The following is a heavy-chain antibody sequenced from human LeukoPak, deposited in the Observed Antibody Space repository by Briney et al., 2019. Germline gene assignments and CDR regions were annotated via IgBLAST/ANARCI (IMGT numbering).Heavy chain of an antibody. CDR1: GFTFSSYS. J-gene: IGHJ5*02. CDR3: ARDLSDGDFNWFDP. D-gene: IGHD2-21*01. V-gene: IGHV3-21*01. Sequence: GGSLRLSCAASGFTFSSYSMNWVRQAPGKGLEWVSSISSSSSYIYYADSVKGRFTISRDNAKNSLYLQMNSLRAEDTAVYYCARDLSDGDFNWFDPWGQGTLVTVS. CDR2: ISSSSSYI.